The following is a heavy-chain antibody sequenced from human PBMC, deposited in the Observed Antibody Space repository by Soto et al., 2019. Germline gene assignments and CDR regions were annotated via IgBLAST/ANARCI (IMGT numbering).Heavy chain of an antibody. CDR1: GFTVSSNY. D-gene: IGHD1-1*01. V-gene: IGHV3-53*01. J-gene: IGHJ4*02. CDR2: IYSGGNT. Sequence: GGGLIQPGGSLRLSCTASGFTVSSNYMTWVRQAPGKGLEWVSVIYSGGNTYYADSVKGRFTSSRDKSKHTLYLQMNSLRAEYTAVYYCAGATGRYWGQGTLVTVSS. CDR3: AGATGRY.